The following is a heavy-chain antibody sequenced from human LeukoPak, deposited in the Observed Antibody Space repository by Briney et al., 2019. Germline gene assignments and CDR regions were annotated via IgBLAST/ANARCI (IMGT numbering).Heavy chain of an antibody. CDR1: GGTFSTYA. V-gene: IGHV1-69*06. Sequence: ASVKVSCKASGGTFSTYAISWVRQAPGQGLEWMGGIIPIVGTAIYAQRFQGRVTITADKSTSTAYMELSSLRSEDTAVYYCARDRLVGDFDYWGQGTLVTVSS. CDR3: ARDRLVGDFDY. CDR2: IIPIVGTA. J-gene: IGHJ4*02. D-gene: IGHD1-26*01.